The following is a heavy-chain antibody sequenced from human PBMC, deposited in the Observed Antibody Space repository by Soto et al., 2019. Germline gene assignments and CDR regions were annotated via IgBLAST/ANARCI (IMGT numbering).Heavy chain of an antibody. Sequence: EVQLLESGGGLVQPGGSLRLSCAASGFTFSSYAMSWVRQAPGKGLEWVSAISGSGGSTYYAGSVKGRFTISRDNSKNTLYLQMNSLRAEDTAVYYCAKGPSYYYDSSGSPDAFDIWGQGTMVTLSS. CDR2: ISGSGGST. J-gene: IGHJ3*02. CDR1: GFTFSSYA. CDR3: AKGPSYYYDSSGSPDAFDI. D-gene: IGHD3-22*01. V-gene: IGHV3-23*01.